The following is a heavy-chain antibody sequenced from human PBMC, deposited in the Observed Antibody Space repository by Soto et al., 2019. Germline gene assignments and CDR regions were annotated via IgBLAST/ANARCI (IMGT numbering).Heavy chain of an antibody. Sequence: EVQLVESGGGLVKPGESLRLSCAASGFTFSNAWMTWVRQAPGKGLEWVGRIKSKTDGGTIDDAAPVKGRFAISRDDSKNTLYLQMNSLKTEDTAVYYCTSLSLNYWGQGTLVTVSS. V-gene: IGHV3-15*01. CDR3: TSLSLNY. CDR2: IKSKTDGGTI. J-gene: IGHJ4*02. CDR1: GFTFSNAW.